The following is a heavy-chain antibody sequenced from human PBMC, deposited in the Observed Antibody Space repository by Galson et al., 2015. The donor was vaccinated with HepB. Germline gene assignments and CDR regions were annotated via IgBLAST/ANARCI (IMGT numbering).Heavy chain of an antibody. V-gene: IGHV4-39*01. D-gene: IGHD1-1*01. CDR1: GDSISSSTYY. CDR3: ARQPLGTYYFDY. CDR2: IYYRGNT. J-gene: IGHJ4*02. Sequence: LSLTCSVSGDSISSSTYYWGWIRQPPGKGLEWIGNIYYRGNTYYTPSLKSRVTISMDTSKNQFSLTLTSVTAADTAIYYCARQPLGTYYFDYWGQGTLVTVSS.